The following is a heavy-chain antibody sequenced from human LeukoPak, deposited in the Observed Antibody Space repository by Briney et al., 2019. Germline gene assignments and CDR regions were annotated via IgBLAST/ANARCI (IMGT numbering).Heavy chain of an antibody. CDR1: GGAFSRYD. Sequence: GASVKVSCKTSGGAFSRYDMNWVRQAPGQGLEWMGRIIPIFGTTNYAQKFQDRVTINTDKSTSTAYMEVSGLRSEDTAVYFCARENGDGRNYYYYMDVWGKGTTVTVSS. J-gene: IGHJ6*03. D-gene: IGHD4-17*01. CDR3: ARENGDGRNYYYYMDV. V-gene: IGHV1-69*05. CDR2: IIPIFGTT.